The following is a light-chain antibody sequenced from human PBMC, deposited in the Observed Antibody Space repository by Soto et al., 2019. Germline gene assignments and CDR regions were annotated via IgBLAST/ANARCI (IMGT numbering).Light chain of an antibody. CDR1: ESIYISF. Sequence: EIVLTQSPVTLSLSPGERATLSCRTSESIYISFLAWYQQKPGLGPRLLIYGTSNRASGIPDRFSGSGSGTDFTLTISRLEPEDFAMYYCQQYGVSPPYTFGQGTKLEIK. V-gene: IGKV3-20*01. CDR2: GTS. CDR3: QQYGVSPPYT. J-gene: IGKJ2*01.